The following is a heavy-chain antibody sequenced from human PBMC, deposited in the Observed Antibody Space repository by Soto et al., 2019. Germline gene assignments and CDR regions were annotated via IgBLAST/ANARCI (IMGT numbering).Heavy chain of an antibody. CDR3: ARDLSSGWPMGVHLN. CDR1: GFTFSSYA. J-gene: IGHJ4*02. CDR2: ISYDGSNK. Sequence: GGSLRLCCAASGFTFSSYAMHWVRQAPGKGLEWVAVISYDGSNKYYADSVKGRFTISRDNSKNTLYLQMNSLRAEDTAVYYCARDLSSGWPMGVHLNWGQGTLVTVSS. D-gene: IGHD6-19*01. V-gene: IGHV3-30-3*01.